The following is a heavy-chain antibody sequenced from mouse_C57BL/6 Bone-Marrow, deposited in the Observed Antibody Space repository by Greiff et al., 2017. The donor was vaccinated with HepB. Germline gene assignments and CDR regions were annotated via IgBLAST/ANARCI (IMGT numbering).Heavy chain of an antibody. J-gene: IGHJ4*01. V-gene: IGHV5-4*03. CDR2: ISDGGSYT. Sequence: DVMLVESGGGLVKPGGSLKLSCAASGFTFSSYAMSWVRQTPEKGLGWVATISDGGSYTYYPDNVKGRFPISRDNAKDNLYLQMSHLKSEDTAMYYCARVAWEAGDYWGQGTSVTVSS. CDR1: GFTFSSYA. CDR3: ARVAWEAGDY. D-gene: IGHD4-1*01.